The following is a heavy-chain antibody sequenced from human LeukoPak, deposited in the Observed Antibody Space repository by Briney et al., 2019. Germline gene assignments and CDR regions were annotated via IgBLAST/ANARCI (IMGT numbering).Heavy chain of an antibody. V-gene: IGHV3-15*07. CDR1: GFTFSNAW. J-gene: IGHJ4*02. D-gene: IGHD1-26*01. CDR2: IKSKTDGGTT. CDR3: TTAHSRSYLD. Sequence: SGGSLRLSGAASGFTFSNAWMNWVLQAPGKGLEWVGRIKSKTDGGTTDYAAPVKGRFTISRDDSKDTLYLQMNSLKTEDTAVYYCTTAHSRSYLDWGQGTLVTVSS.